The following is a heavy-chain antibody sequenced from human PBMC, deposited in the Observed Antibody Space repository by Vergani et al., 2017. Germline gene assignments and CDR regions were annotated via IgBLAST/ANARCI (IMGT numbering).Heavy chain of an antibody. CDR1: GGTFSSNS. CDR3: ARDGPEQLAYYYYGMDV. Sequence: QGQLAQSGAEVKKPGSSVKVSCKASGGTFSSNSISWVRQAPGQGLEWMGRIIPIFGTANYAQKFQGRVTITADESTSTAYMELSSLRSEDTAVYYCARDGPEQLAYYYYGMDVWGQGTTVTVSS. J-gene: IGHJ6*02. D-gene: IGHD6-13*01. CDR2: IIPIFGTA. V-gene: IGHV1-69*13.